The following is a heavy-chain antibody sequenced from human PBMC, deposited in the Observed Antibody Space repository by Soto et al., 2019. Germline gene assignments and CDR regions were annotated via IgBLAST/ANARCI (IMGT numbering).Heavy chain of an antibody. D-gene: IGHD3-22*01. CDR1: GITLSTSW. Sequence: EVQLVESGGGLVQPGGSLRLSCAASGITLSTSWMTWVRQAPGKGLEWVANINPDGSDTYYVDSVKGRFTISRDNAKNSLYLQVNSLNVEDTAVYYCARDPYDSGGYAAFDIWGQGTMVTVSS. J-gene: IGHJ3*02. CDR2: INPDGSDT. V-gene: IGHV3-7*04. CDR3: ARDPYDSGGYAAFDI.